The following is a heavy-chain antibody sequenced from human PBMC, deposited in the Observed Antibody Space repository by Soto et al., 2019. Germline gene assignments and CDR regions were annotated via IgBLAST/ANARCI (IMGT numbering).Heavy chain of an antibody. D-gene: IGHD3-3*01. CDR2: ISYDGSNK. V-gene: IGHV3-30-3*01. Sequence: QVQLVESGGGVVQPGRSLRLSCAASGFTFSSYAMHWVRQAPGKGLEWVAVISYDGSNKYYADSVTGRFTISRDNSKNTLYLQMNSLRAEDTAVYYCARGTYYDFWSGYFSPLYGMDVWGQGTTVTVSS. J-gene: IGHJ6*02. CDR1: GFTFSSYA. CDR3: ARGTYYDFWSGYFSPLYGMDV.